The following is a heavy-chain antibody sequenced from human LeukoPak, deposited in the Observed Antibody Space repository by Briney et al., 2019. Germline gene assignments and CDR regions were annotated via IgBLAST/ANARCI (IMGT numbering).Heavy chain of an antibody. D-gene: IGHD2-21*01. CDR3: VRHDSFIPF. Sequence: GGSLRLPCAASGFTSTNYAMTWVRQAPEKGLEWVSSISDTYATTYYTDSVKGRCTISRDNSKNTVYLQLNNLRAEDTAVYFCVRHDSFIPFWGQGTLVTVSS. CDR2: ISDTYATT. CDR1: GFTSTNYA. V-gene: IGHV3-23*01. J-gene: IGHJ4*02.